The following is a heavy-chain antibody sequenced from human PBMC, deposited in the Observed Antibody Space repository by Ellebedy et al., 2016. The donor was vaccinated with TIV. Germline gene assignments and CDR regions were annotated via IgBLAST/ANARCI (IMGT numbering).Heavy chain of an antibody. D-gene: IGHD2-21*01. Sequence: GESLKISCAASGFTFSSYDMHWVRQGTGKGLEWVSAIGTAVDTYYPGSVKGRFTISTENDKNSLYLQITSLRAEDTAVYYCARVRFGDTAVDYWGQGTLVTVSS. J-gene: IGHJ4*03. CDR1: GFTFSSYD. CDR2: IGTAVDT. V-gene: IGHV3-13*01. CDR3: ARVRFGDTAVDY.